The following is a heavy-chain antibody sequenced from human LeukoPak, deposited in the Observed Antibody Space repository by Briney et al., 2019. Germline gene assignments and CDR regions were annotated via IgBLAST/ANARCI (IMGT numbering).Heavy chain of an antibody. CDR3: AREPTVTYYYYYGMDV. J-gene: IGHJ6*02. CDR1: GGSFSGYY. V-gene: IGHV4-34*01. D-gene: IGHD4-17*01. Sequence: SETLSLTCAVYGGSFSGYYWSWIRQPPGKGLEWIGEINHSGSTNYNPSLKSRVTISVDTSKNQFSLKLSSVTAADTAVYYCAREPTVTYYYYYGMDVWGQGTTVTVSS. CDR2: INHSGST.